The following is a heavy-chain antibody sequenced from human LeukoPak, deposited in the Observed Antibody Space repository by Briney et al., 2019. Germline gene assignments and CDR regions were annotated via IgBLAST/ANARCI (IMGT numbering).Heavy chain of an antibody. J-gene: IGHJ4*02. Sequence: GASVKVSCKASGYTFTGYYMHWVRQAPGQGLEWMGWINPNSGGTNYARKFQGRVTMTRDTSISTAYMELSRLRSDDTAVYYCARGGVWGHYYDSSGYYYHYYWGQGTLVTVSS. CDR2: INPNSGGT. V-gene: IGHV1-2*02. CDR1: GYTFTGYY. D-gene: IGHD3-22*01. CDR3: ARGGVWGHYYDSSGYYYHYY.